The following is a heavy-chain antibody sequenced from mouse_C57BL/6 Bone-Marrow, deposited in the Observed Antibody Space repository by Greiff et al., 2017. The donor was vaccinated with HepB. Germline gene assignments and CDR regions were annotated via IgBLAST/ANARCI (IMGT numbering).Heavy chain of an antibody. CDR1: GYTFTDYY. V-gene: IGHV1-76*01. CDR2: IYPGSGNT. D-gene: IGHD2-5*01. Sequence: QVQLQQSGAELVRPGASVKLSCKASGYTFTDYYINWVKQRPGQGLEWIARIYPGSGNTYYNEKFKGKATLTAEKSSSTAYMQLSSLTSEDSAVYFCARIHYSNYWFAYWGQGTLVTVSA. J-gene: IGHJ3*01. CDR3: ARIHYSNYWFAY.